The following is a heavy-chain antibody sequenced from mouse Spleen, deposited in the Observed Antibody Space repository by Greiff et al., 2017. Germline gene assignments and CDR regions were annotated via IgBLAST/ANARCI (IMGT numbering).Heavy chain of an antibody. CDR1: GFNIKDYY. J-gene: IGHJ2*01. Sequence: VQLQQSGAELVRPGALVKLSCKASGFNIKDYYMHWVKQRPEQGLEWIGWIDPENGNTIYDPKFQGKASITADTSSNTAYLQLSSLTSEDTPVYFCARGGTGGNYFDSTGPGTTLSVSS. CDR3: ARGGTGGNYFDS. D-gene: IGHD4-1*01. CDR2: IDPENGNT. V-gene: IGHV14-1*02.